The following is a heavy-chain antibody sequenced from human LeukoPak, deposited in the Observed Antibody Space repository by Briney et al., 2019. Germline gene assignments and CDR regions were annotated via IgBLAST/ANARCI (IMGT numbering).Heavy chain of an antibody. Sequence: GGSLRLSCAASGFTVSSNYMSWVRQAPGKGLEWVSVIYSGGSTYYADSVKGRFTISRDNPKNTLYLQMNSLRAEDTAVYFCARRGVVIRVILVGFHKEAYYFDSWGQGALVTVSS. V-gene: IGHV3-53*01. CDR2: IYSGGST. J-gene: IGHJ4*02. CDR3: ARRGVVIRVILVGFHKEAYYFDS. D-gene: IGHD3-22*01. CDR1: GFTVSSNY.